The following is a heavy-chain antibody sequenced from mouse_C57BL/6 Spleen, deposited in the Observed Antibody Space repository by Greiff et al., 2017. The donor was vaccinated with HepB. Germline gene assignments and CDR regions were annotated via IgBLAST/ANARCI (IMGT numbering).Heavy chain of an antibody. V-gene: IGHV5-4*01. CDR3: ARADGYYFAY. J-gene: IGHJ3*01. Sequence: EVQLVESGGGLVKPGGSLKLSCAASGFTFSSYAMSWVRQTPEKRLEWVATISDGGSYTYYPDNVKGRFTISRDNAKDNLYLQMSHLKSEDTAMYYCARADGYYFAYWGQGTLVTVSA. D-gene: IGHD2-3*01. CDR2: ISDGGSYT. CDR1: GFTFSSYA.